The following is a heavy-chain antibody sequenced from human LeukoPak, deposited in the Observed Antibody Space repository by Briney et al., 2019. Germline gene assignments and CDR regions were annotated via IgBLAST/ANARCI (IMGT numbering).Heavy chain of an antibody. D-gene: IGHD3-10*01. V-gene: IGHV4-30-2*01. CDR2: IYHSGST. CDR1: GGSISSGGYS. J-gene: IGHJ4*02. Sequence: SQTLSLTCAVSGGSISSGGYSWSWIRQPPGTGLEWIGYIYHSGSTYYNPSLKSRVTISVDRSKNQFSLKLSSVTAADTAVYYCARGWFGEYYFDYWGQGTLVTVSS. CDR3: ARGWFGEYYFDY.